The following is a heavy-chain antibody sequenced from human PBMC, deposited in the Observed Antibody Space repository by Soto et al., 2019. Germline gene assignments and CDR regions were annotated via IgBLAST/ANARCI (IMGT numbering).Heavy chain of an antibody. Sequence: QVQLVQSGAEVKKPGASVKVSCKASGITSTTYAIHWVRQAPGQGLEWMGWINTGNGNTRYSQRFLGRVSLTTDTSASTASMDLSSLTSEDTAVYYCARAISGYVTWGQLTLITVSS. CDR3: ARAISGYVT. CDR2: INTGNGNT. J-gene: IGHJ5*02. D-gene: IGHD5-12*01. CDR1: GITSTTYA. V-gene: IGHV1-3*04.